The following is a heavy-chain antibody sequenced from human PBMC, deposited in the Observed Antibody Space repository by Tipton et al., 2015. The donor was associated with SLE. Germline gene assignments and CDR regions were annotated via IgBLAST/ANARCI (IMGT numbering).Heavy chain of an antibody. CDR3: ARNQLFGGRWP. J-gene: IGHJ5*02. V-gene: IGHV3-7*01. CDR2: VKQDGSEK. Sequence: GSLRLSCAVSGFTFSTYWMSWFRQAPGKGLEWVANVKQDGSEKYYVDSVKGRFTISRDNAKNSLYLQMNSLKAEDTAVYYCARNQLFGGRWPWGHGTLVTVSS. D-gene: IGHD1-26*01. CDR1: GFTFSTYW.